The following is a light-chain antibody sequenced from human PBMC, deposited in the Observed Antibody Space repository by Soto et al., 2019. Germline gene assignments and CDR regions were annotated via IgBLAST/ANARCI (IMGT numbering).Light chain of an antibody. V-gene: IGLV2-14*01. CDR2: EVT. CDR1: SSDVGGYNY. J-gene: IGLJ1*01. Sequence: QSVLAQPASVSGSPGQSITISCTGTSSDVGGYNYVSWYQQYPGKAPKLMIYEVTNRPSGVSNRFSGSESGNTASLTISGLQAEDEADYYCSSYTSSSTSYVFGTGTKVTVL. CDR3: SSYTSSSTSYV.